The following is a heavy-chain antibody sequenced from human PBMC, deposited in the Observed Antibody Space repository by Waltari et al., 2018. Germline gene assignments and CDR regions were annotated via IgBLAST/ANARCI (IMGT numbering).Heavy chain of an antibody. Sequence: QVQLQESGPGLVKPSETLSLTCAVSGYSISSGYYWGWIRQPPGKGLEWIGSIYHSGSTYYNPSLKSRVTISVDTSKNQFSLKLSSVTAADTAVYYCARDLGGYDLNWFDPWGQGTLVTVSS. CDR1: GYSISSGYY. V-gene: IGHV4-38-2*02. CDR2: IYHSGST. D-gene: IGHD5-12*01. CDR3: ARDLGGYDLNWFDP. J-gene: IGHJ5*02.